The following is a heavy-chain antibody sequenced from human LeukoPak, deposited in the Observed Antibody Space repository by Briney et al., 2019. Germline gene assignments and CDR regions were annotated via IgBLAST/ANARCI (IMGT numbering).Heavy chain of an antibody. CDR3: AISPGAGTAGYFDY. J-gene: IGHJ4*02. CDR1: GGSISSYY. Sequence: KPSETLSLTCTVSGGSISSYYWSWIRQPPGKGLEWIGYIYYSGSTNYNPSLKSRVTISVDTSKNQFSLKLSSVTTADTAVYYCAISPGAGTAGYFDYWGQGTLVTVSS. V-gene: IGHV4-59*01. D-gene: IGHD6-19*01. CDR2: IYYSGST.